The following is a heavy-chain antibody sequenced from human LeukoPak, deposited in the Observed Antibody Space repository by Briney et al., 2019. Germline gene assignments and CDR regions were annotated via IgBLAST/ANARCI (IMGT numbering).Heavy chain of an antibody. V-gene: IGHV4-39*01. CDR2: IYYSGST. D-gene: IGHD2-2*01. CDR3: ARQLYVVVVPAAMAWGY. J-gene: IGHJ4*02. Sequence: SDTLSLTCTVSGGSISSSSYYWGWIRQPPGKGLEWIGSIYYSGSTYYNPSLKSRVTISVDTSKNQFSLKLSSVTAADTAVYYCARQLYVVVVPAAMAWGYGGQRTLVTVSS. CDR1: GGSISSSSYY.